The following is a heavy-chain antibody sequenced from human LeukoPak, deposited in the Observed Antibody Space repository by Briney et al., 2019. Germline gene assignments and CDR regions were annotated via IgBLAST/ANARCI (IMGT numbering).Heavy chain of an antibody. CDR2: ISYDGSNK. CDR1: GFPFSAYA. J-gene: IGHJ3*02. D-gene: IGHD2-15*01. Sequence: GGSLRLSCAASGFPFSAYAMSWVRQAPGKGLEWVAVISYDGSNKYYADSVKGRFTISRDNSKNTLYLQMNSLRAEDTAVYYCAKDWLRYCSGGSCGMNAFDIWGQGTMVTVSS. V-gene: IGHV3-30*04. CDR3: AKDWLRYCSGGSCGMNAFDI.